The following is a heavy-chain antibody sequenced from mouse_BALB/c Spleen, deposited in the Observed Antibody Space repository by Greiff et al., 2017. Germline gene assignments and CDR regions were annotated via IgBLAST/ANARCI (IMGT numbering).Heavy chain of an antibody. V-gene: IGHV1S56*01. J-gene: IGHJ3*01. D-gene: IGHD1-1*01. Sequence: QVQLKQSGPELVKPGASVRISCKASGYTFTSYYIHWVKQRPGQGLEWIGWIYPGNVNTKYNEKFKGKATLTADKSSSTAYMQLSSLTSEDSAVYFCARYGSSYSWFAYWGQGTLVTVSA. CDR1: GYTFTSYY. CDR3: ARYGSSYSWFAY. CDR2: IYPGNVNT.